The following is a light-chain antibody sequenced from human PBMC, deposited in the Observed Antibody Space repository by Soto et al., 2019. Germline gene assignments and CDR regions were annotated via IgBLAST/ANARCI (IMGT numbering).Light chain of an antibody. CDR1: QSVSSSY. Sequence: EIVLTQSPGTLSLSPGERATLSCRASQSVSSSYLAWYQQKPGQAPRLLIYGASSRATGIRDRFSGSRSWTDFTLTISRLEPDDFAVYYWQQYGSSITFGQGTRLESK. CDR3: QQYGSSIT. CDR2: GAS. J-gene: IGKJ5*01. V-gene: IGKV3-20*01.